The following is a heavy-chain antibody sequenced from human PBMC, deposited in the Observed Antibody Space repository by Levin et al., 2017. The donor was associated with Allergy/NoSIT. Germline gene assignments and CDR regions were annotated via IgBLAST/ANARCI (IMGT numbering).Heavy chain of an antibody. CDR3: ARTRSAAGGMDV. D-gene: IGHD6-25*01. CDR2: IIPMFGTA. J-gene: IGHJ6*02. V-gene: IGHV1-69*06. Sequence: SVKVSCKSSGGTFSSFPISWVRQAPGQGLEWLGGIIPMFGTANYAQRFQGRVTITADKSTSTVYMDLSSLRSEETAMYYCARTRSAAGGMDVWGQGTTVTVSS. CDR1: GGTFSSFP.